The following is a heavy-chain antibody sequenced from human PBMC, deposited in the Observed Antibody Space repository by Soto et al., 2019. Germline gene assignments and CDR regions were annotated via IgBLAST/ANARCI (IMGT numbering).Heavy chain of an antibody. D-gene: IGHD5-18*01. V-gene: IGHV3-30*18. J-gene: IGHJ4*02. CDR3: AKDLDSGYSYSPTSGY. Sequence: QPGGSLRLSCAASGFTFSTYGMHWVRQAPGKGLEWVAVISYDGNNKYYADSVKGRFTISRDNSKNTLYLQMNSLRAEDTAVYYCAKDLDSGYSYSPTSGYWGQGTLVTVSS. CDR2: ISYDGNNK. CDR1: GFTFSTYG.